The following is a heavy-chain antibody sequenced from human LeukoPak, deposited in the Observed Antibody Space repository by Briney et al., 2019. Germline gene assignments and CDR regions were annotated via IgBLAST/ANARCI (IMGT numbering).Heavy chain of an antibody. J-gene: IGHJ4*02. CDR1: GYTFSSYG. CDR2: ISGYNGSI. Sequence: ASVNVSCKASGYTFSSYGVSWVRQAPGQGLEWMGWISGYNGSINYAQKLQGRVTMTTDTSTSTAYMELRSLISDDTAVYYCVRVRCSGGSCYYFDYWGQGTQVVVSS. V-gene: IGHV1-18*01. D-gene: IGHD2-15*01. CDR3: VRVRCSGGSCYYFDY.